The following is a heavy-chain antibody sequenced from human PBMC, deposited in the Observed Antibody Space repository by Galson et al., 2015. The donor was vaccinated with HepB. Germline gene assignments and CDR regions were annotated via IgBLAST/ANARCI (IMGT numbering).Heavy chain of an antibody. CDR3: ARGDSSGYYFHWHFDL. J-gene: IGHJ2*01. CDR1: GFTFSSYW. Sequence: SLRLSCAASGFTFSSYWMSWVRQAPGKGLEWVANIKQDGSEKYYVDSVKGRFTISRDNAKNSLYLQMNSLRAEDTAVYYCARGDSSGYYFHWHFDLWGRGTLVTVSS. CDR2: IKQDGSEK. D-gene: IGHD3-22*01. V-gene: IGHV3-7*03.